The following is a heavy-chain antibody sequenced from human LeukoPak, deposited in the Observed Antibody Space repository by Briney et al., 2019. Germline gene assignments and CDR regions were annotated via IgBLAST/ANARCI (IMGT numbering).Heavy chain of an antibody. CDR1: GFTFSDYY. V-gene: IGHV3-11*04. CDR2: ISSSGSTI. J-gene: IGHJ3*02. Sequence: GGSLRLSCAASGFTFSDYYMSWIRQAPGKGLEWVSYISSSGSTIYYADSVKGRFTISRDNAKNSLYLQMNSLRAEDTAVYYCARSRQQLVNDAFDIWGQGTMVTVSS. D-gene: IGHD6-13*01. CDR3: ARSRQQLVNDAFDI.